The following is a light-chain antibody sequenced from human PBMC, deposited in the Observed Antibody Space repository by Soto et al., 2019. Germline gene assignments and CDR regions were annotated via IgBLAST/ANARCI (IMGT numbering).Light chain of an antibody. CDR3: CSYTSTHTRV. CDR1: SSDVGGYDF. V-gene: IGLV2-14*01. CDR2: DVN. J-gene: IGLJ1*01. Sequence: QSALTQPASVSGSPGQSITISCTGTSSDVGGYDFVSWYQHHPGKAPKLIIYDVNNRPSGLSNRFSGSKSGNTASLTISGLQNEDEADYFCCSYTSTHTRVFGTGTKVTV.